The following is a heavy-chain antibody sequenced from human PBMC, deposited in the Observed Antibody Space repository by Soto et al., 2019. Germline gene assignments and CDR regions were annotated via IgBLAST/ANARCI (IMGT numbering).Heavy chain of an antibody. Sequence: QVQLQESGPGLVKPSGTLSLTCAVSGGSISSSNWWSWVRQPPGKRLEWIGEISDSGSTNYNPSLKSRITILLDKSKNHLSLKLSSVTAADTAVYYCERLVGGYYYGMDVWGQGTTVTVAS. CDR3: ERLVGGYYYGMDV. D-gene: IGHD2-2*01. CDR1: GGSISSSNW. CDR2: ISDSGST. J-gene: IGHJ6*02. V-gene: IGHV4-4*02.